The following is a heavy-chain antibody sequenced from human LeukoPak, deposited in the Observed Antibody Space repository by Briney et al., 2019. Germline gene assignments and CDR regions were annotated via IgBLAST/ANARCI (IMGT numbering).Heavy chain of an antibody. Sequence: GASVKVSCKASGGTFSTNGFSWVRQAPGQGLEWMGAIIPIYGTPTYAPRFQGRVTITTDESTSTAYMELSGLRSDDTAVYYCARDHWGIVENGYDYFYYDMDVWGKGTTVTVSS. CDR2: IIPIYGTP. V-gene: IGHV1-69*05. CDR1: GGTFSTNG. D-gene: IGHD7-27*01. J-gene: IGHJ6*03. CDR3: ARDHWGIVENGYDYFYYDMDV.